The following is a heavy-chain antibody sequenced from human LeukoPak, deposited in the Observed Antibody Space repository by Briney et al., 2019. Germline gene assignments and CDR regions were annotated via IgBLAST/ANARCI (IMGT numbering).Heavy chain of an antibody. Sequence: GGSLRLSCAASGFTFSSFNMNWVRHTPGKGLEWVSSISSSSSYIYYADSVKGRFTVSRDNAMNSLYLQMNSLRAEDTAVYYCATHCTNGVCYSQVPRWGQGTLVTVSS. CDR1: GFTFSSFN. CDR2: ISSSSSYI. CDR3: ATHCTNGVCYSQVPR. D-gene: IGHD2-8*01. J-gene: IGHJ4*02. V-gene: IGHV3-21*01.